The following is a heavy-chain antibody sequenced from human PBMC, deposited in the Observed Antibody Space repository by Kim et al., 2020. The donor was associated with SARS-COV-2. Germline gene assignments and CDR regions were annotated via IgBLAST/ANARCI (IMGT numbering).Heavy chain of an antibody. CDR1: GYTFTGYY. D-gene: IGHD2-15*01. CDR2: INPNSGGT. V-gene: IGHV1-2*02. Sequence: ASVKVSCKASGYTFTGYYMHWVRQAPGQGLEWMGWINPNSGGTNYAQKFQGRVTMTRDTSISTAYMELSRLRSDDTAVYYCAREIGGSDAFDIWGQGTMVTVSS. J-gene: IGHJ3*02. CDR3: AREIGGSDAFDI.